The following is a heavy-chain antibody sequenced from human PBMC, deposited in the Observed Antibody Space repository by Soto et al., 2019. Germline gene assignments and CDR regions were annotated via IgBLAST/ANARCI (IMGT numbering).Heavy chain of an antibody. CDR3: AKGGYDYSNYVEF. CDR1: GFTFSSYA. V-gene: IGHV3-23*01. J-gene: IGHJ4*02. Sequence: GGSLRFSCAASGFTFSSYAMSWVRQAPGKGLEWVSAISGSGGSTYYADSVKGRFTISRDNSKDTLYLQMNSLRAEDTAVYYCAKGGYDYSNYVEFWGQGTLVTVSS. CDR2: ISGSGGST. D-gene: IGHD4-4*01.